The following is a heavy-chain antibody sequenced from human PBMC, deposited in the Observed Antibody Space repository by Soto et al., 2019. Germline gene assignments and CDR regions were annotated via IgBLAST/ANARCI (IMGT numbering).Heavy chain of an antibody. Sequence: GGSLRLSCAASGFTFSSYGMHWVRQAPGKGLEWVAVISYDGSNKYYADSVKGRFTISRDNSKNTLYLQMNSLRAEDTAVYYCATPRGPYYYDSSGYFHWGQGTLVTVSS. V-gene: IGHV3-30*03. J-gene: IGHJ4*02. D-gene: IGHD3-22*01. CDR3: ATPRGPYYYDSSGYFH. CDR2: ISYDGSNK. CDR1: GFTFSSYG.